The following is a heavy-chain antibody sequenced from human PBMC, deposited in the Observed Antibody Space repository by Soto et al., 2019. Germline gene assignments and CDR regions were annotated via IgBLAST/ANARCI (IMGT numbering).Heavy chain of an antibody. Sequence: QVRLQESGPGPVQPSQTLSLSCTVSGAPIASGGSYWTWIRQQPGKGLEWLGYIYDNGNTKYNPSLNCPLPMSLDRSENKFSLNLESVTAADTAVYFCVTNRGDYDGSFFAHWGQGTLVTVSS. V-gene: IGHV4-31*04. CDR3: VTNRGDYDGSFFAH. CDR1: GAPIASGGSY. J-gene: IGHJ4*02. D-gene: IGHD4-17*01. CDR2: IYDNGNT.